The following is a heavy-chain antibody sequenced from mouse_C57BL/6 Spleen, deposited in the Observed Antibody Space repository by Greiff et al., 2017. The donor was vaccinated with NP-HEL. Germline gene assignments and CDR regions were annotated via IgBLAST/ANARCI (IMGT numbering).Heavy chain of an antibody. Sequence: VQLQQSGPELVKPGASVKISCKASGYAFSSSWMNWVKQRPGKGLEWIGRIYPGDGDTNYNGKFKGKATLTADKSSSTAYMQLSSLTSEDSAVYFCAYSNYVGFDYWGQGTTLTVSS. CDR3: AYSNYVGFDY. CDR2: IYPGDGDT. CDR1: GYAFSSSW. D-gene: IGHD2-5*01. V-gene: IGHV1-82*01. J-gene: IGHJ2*01.